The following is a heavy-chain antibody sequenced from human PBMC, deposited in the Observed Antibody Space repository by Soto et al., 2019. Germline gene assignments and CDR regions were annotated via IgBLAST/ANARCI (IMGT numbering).Heavy chain of an antibody. Sequence: QVQLVQSGAEVKKPGASVKVSYKASGYTFTSYYISWVRQAPGQGLEWMGWISAYNGNTNYPQKLQGRVTMTTDTPTSTAYMELRSLRSDATAVYYCARDSPPIASWGQGTLVTVSS. CDR2: ISAYNGNT. D-gene: IGHD3-3*02. CDR3: ARDSPPIAS. J-gene: IGHJ5*02. CDR1: GYTFTSYY. V-gene: IGHV1-18*01.